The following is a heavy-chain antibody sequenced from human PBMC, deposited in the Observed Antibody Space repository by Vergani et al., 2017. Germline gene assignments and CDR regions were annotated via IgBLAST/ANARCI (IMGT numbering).Heavy chain of an antibody. Sequence: EVLLVESGGGLVQPGESLRLSCAASEFTFSNYAMNWVRQAPGKGLELVSGISGSGVSAYYTDSVKGRFTISRDNSKNMLFLQMNNLRTEDTAIYYCAKQYFVSGNYLFDYWGQGTLVTVSS. CDR3: AKQYFVSGNYLFDY. CDR1: EFTFSNYA. J-gene: IGHJ4*02. D-gene: IGHD3-10*01. V-gene: IGHV3-23*04. CDR2: ISGSGVSA.